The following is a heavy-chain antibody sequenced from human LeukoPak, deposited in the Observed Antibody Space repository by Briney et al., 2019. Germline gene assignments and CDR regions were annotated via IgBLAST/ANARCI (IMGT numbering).Heavy chain of an antibody. Sequence: GGSLRLSCAASGFTFTTYWMTWVRQAPGKGLEWVANINQDGTEKYYVDSVKGRFTISRDNAKNSLYLQMNSLRAEDTAVYYCARATIFPYMDVWGKGTTVTISS. CDR1: GFTFTTYW. CDR2: INQDGTEK. D-gene: IGHD3-9*01. V-gene: IGHV3-7*01. CDR3: ARATIFPYMDV. J-gene: IGHJ6*03.